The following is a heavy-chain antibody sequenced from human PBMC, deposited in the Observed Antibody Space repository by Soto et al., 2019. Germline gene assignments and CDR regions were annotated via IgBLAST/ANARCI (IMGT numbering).Heavy chain of an antibody. J-gene: IGHJ4*02. Sequence: SETLSLTCTVSGGSISSSSYYWGWIRQPPGKGLEWIGSIYYSGSTYYNPSLKSRVTISVDTSKNQFSLKLSSVTAADTAVYYCARSERRHYGGYYFDYWGQGTLVIVSS. CDR1: GGSISSSSYY. CDR2: IYYSGST. D-gene: IGHD4-17*01. CDR3: ARSERRHYGGYYFDY. V-gene: IGHV4-39*01.